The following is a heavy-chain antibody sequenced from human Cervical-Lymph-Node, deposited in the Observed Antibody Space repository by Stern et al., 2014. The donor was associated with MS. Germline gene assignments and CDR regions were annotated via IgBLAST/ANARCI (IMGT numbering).Heavy chain of an antibody. J-gene: IGHJ4*02. Sequence: DQLVESGPGLVKPSQTLSLTCTVSGGSMNSRPYYWNWLRQPAGKALEWIGRIYISGSTNYNPSLESRVTISIDTSKNQLSLKRGFVTAADTAVYYCAREGETSDFFPFDYWGQGAQVIVSS. D-gene: IGHD3/OR15-3a*01. CDR2: IYISGST. V-gene: IGHV4-61*02. CDR1: GGSMNSRPYY. CDR3: AREGETSDFFPFDY.